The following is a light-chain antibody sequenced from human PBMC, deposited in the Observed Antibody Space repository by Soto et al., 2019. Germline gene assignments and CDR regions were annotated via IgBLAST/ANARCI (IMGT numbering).Light chain of an antibody. CDR2: GNI. CDR3: QSYDSTLSDRYV. CDR1: SSNIGAGYD. Sequence: QSVLTQPPSVSGAPGQRFTISCTGSSSNIGAGYDVHWYQQRPGTAPKLLSFGNINRPSGVPDRFSGSKSGTSASLTITGLQAEDEGDYYCQSYDSTLSDRYVFGTGTKVTVL. J-gene: IGLJ1*01. V-gene: IGLV1-40*01.